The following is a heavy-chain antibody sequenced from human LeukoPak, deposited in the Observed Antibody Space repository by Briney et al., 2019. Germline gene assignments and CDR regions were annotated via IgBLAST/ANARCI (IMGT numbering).Heavy chain of an antibody. V-gene: IGHV3-23*01. CDR3: VKTVTKYSSSWYHFDY. CDR1: GFTFSSYA. J-gene: IGHJ4*02. CDR2: ISRSGVTP. Sequence: GSLRLSCAASGFTFSSYAMSWVRQAPGKGLEWVSAISRSGVTPYYADSVRGRFTISRDNSKNTLYLQMNTLRAEDTAVYYCVKTVTKYSSSWYHFDYWGQGTLVTVSS. D-gene: IGHD6-13*01.